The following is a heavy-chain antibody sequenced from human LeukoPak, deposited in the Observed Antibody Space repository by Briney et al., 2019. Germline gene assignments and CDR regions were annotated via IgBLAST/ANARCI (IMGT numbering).Heavy chain of an antibody. Sequence: GASVKVSCKASGYTFTGYYMHWVRQAPGQGLEWMGWINPNSGGTNYAQKFQGRVTMTRDTSISTAYMELSRLRSDDTAVYYCARMEVLGATLGFGLDYWGQGTLVTVSS. CDR1: GYTFTGYY. J-gene: IGHJ4*02. V-gene: IGHV1-2*02. CDR3: ARMEVLGATLGFGLDY. D-gene: IGHD1-26*01. CDR2: INPNSGGT.